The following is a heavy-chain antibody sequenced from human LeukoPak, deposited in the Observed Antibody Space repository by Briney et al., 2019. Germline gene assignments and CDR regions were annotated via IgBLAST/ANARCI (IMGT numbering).Heavy chain of an antibody. CDR3: ARSPTTTVTTNYYYGMDV. CDR1: GGTFSSYA. D-gene: IGHD4-17*01. Sequence: GASVKVSCKASGGTFSSYAISWVRQAPGQGLEWMGRIIPILGIANYAQRFQGRVTITADKSTSTAYMELSSLRSEDTAVYYCARSPTTTVTTNYYYGMDVWGQGTTVTVSS. V-gene: IGHV1-69*04. CDR2: IIPILGIA. J-gene: IGHJ6*02.